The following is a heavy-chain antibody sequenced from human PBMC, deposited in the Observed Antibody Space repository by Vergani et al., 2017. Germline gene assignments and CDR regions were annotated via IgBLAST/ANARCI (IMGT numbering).Heavy chain of an antibody. V-gene: IGHV3-33*01. J-gene: IGHJ5*02. CDR3: ARDWRLLYNRFDP. CDR1: GFTFNHYG. D-gene: IGHD1-14*01. CDR2: TCYDGNNK. Sequence: QVQLVESGRGVVQPGRSLRLSCAASGFTFNHYGMHWVRQAPGKELEWVAVTCYDGNNKQYADSVKGRFTISRDNSKSTLYLQMNSLRDEDTGVYYCARDWRLLYNRFDPWGQGILVTVSS.